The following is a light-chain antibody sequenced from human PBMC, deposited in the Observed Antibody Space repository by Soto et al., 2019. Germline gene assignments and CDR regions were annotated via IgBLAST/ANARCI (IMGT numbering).Light chain of an antibody. J-gene: IGLJ1*01. Sequence: TQPASVSGSPGQSITISCTGTSSDVGGYNYVSWYQHHPGRAPKLLIYDVSNRPSGISNRFSGSKSDNTASLTISGLQPEDEADYYCSSYTTSNTRQIVFGTGTKVTVL. CDR2: DVS. CDR3: SSYTTSNTRQIV. CDR1: SSDVGGYNY. V-gene: IGLV2-14*03.